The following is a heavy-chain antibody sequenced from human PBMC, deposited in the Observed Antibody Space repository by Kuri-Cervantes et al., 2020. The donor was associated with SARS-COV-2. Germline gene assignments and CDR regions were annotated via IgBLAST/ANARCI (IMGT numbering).Heavy chain of an antibody. CDR2: ISWNSGSI. CDR1: GFTFDDYA. D-gene: IGHD4-17*01. Sequence: GGSLRLSCAASGFTFDDYAMHWVRQAPGKGLEWVSGISWNSGSIGYADSVKGRFTISRDNAKNSPYLQMNSLRAEDTALYYCAKDRTTVTTSFSGMDVWGQGTTVTVSS. CDR3: AKDRTTVTTSFSGMDV. J-gene: IGHJ6*02. V-gene: IGHV3-9*01.